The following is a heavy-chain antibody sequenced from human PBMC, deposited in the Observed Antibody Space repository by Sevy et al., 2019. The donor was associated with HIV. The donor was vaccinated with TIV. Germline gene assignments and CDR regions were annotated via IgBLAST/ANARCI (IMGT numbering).Heavy chain of an antibody. Sequence: ASVKVSCKTSGYTFINYPLSWVRQAPGQGLEGMGCIRTYNGETKYEQKFQGRATMTTDTSTSTAYMELRTLRSDDTAVYYCATDSDGSGHYYVDYFDTWGQGTLVTVSS. CDR3: ATDSDGSGHYYVDYFDT. D-gene: IGHD3-22*01. J-gene: IGHJ4*02. V-gene: IGHV1-18*01. CDR1: GYTFINYP. CDR2: IRTYNGET.